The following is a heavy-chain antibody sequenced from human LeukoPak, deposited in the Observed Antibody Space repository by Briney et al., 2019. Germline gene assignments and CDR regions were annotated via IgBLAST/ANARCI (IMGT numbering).Heavy chain of an antibody. V-gene: IGHV4-31*02. CDR2: IFYSGST. D-gene: IGHD3-3*01. CDR3: ARTRYSSSYHAFDN. Sequence: LRLSCAASGFTFSSYTMSWVRQHPGKGLEWIGYIFYSGSTYYNPSLKSRVTISVDTSKNQFSLKLSSVTAADTAVYYCARTRYSSSYHAFDNWGQGTLVTVSS. CDR1: GFTFSSYT. J-gene: IGHJ4*02.